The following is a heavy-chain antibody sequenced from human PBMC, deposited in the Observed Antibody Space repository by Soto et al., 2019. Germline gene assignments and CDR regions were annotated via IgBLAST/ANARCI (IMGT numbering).Heavy chain of an antibody. J-gene: IGHJ6*02. V-gene: IGHV4-61*01. CDR3: ASQGGDSSWYSRNYYYYGMDV. CDR2: IYYSGST. CDR1: GGSVSSGSYY. Sequence: SETLSLTCTVSGGSVSSGSYYCSWIRQPPGKGLEWIGYIYYSGSTNYNPSLKSRVTISVDTSKNQFSLKLSSVTAADTAVYYCASQGGDSSWYSRNYYYYGMDVWGQGTTVTVSS. D-gene: IGHD6-13*01.